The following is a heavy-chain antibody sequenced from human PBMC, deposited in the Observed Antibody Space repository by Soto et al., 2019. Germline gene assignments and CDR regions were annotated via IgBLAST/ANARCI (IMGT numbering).Heavy chain of an antibody. CDR1: GFTFSSYA. D-gene: IGHD6-19*01. CDR3: AKDISPHSSGPPRWYYGMDV. V-gene: IGHV3-23*01. J-gene: IGHJ6*02. CDR2: ISGSGGST. Sequence: GALRLSCAASGFTFSSYAMSWVRQAPGKGLEWVSAISGSGGSTYYADSVKGRFTISRDNSKNTLYLQMNSLRAEDTAVYYCAKDISPHSSGPPRWYYGMDVWGQGTTVTVSS.